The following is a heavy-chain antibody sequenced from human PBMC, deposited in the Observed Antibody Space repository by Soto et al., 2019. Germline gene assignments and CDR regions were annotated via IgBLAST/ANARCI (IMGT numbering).Heavy chain of an antibody. D-gene: IGHD2-2*02. CDR2: NYWDDDG. CDR1: GFSLDTSGVG. V-gene: IGHV2-5*04. CDR3: VQTQGPIDH. Sequence: QITLKESGPTVVKSTQTLTLTCTFSGFSLDTSGVGVGWIRQPPGKALEWLALNYWDDDGSYSPSLKSRLTVTKDTTKNQVVLTMTNMYPIDTGTNYCVQTQGPIDHWGQGTLVAVSS. J-gene: IGHJ4*02.